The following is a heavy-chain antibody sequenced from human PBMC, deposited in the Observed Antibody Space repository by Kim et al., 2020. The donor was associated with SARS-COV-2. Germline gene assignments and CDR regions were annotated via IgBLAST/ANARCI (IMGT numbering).Heavy chain of an antibody. J-gene: IGHJ6*02. D-gene: IGHD6-19*01. Sequence: ASVKVSCKVSGYTLTELSMHWVRQAPGKGLEWMGGFDPEDGETIYAQKFQGRVTMTEDTSTDTAYMELSSLRSEDTAVYYCATGPAVAGTLVHYYYYYGMDVWSQGNTVTVS. CDR3: ATGPAVAGTLVHYYYYYGMDV. V-gene: IGHV1-24*01. CDR2: FDPEDGET. CDR1: GYTLTELS.